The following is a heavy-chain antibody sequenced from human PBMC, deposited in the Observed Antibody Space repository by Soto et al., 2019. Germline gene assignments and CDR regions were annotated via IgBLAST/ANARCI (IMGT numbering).Heavy chain of an antibody. CDR1: GGSVSSSTYY. J-gene: IGHJ5*02. D-gene: IGHD6-19*01. Sequence: LQLQESGPGLVKPSETLSLSCTVSGGSVSSSTYYWGWIRQPPGKGLEWIGSFYYSGSTYYNPYTTSRGTISVDTSQTKFPLKLSSVTAAETAVYYCASRGIAVALSSWGQGTLVTVSS. CDR2: FYYSGST. V-gene: IGHV4-39*01. CDR3: ASRGIAVALSS.